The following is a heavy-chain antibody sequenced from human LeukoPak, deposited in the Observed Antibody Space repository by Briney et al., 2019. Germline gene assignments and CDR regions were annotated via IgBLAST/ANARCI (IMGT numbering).Heavy chain of an antibody. CDR2: ISVGGSRT. Sequence: GGSLRLSCAASGFTFSYYGLNWVRQAPGKGLEWVSYISVGGSRTSYADSVQGRFIMSRNDAKNSVYLQMNSLRDEDTAVYYCARDSGNHYDQLDCWGQGTLVTVSS. V-gene: IGHV3-48*02. CDR3: ARDSGNHYDQLDC. D-gene: IGHD1-26*01. CDR1: GFTFSYYG. J-gene: IGHJ4*02.